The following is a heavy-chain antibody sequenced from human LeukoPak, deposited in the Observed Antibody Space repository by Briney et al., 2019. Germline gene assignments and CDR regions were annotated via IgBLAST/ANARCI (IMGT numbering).Heavy chain of an antibody. CDR1: GYRLTGYN. Sequence: ASVKVSCKASGYRLTGYNIDWVRQAPGQRPEWMGRSNAENGDTKYSQKFQGRVTITRDTFASTSYMELSSLRSEDTAVYYCARDQYNVIDSWGQGTLVTVSS. CDR3: ARDQYNVIDS. J-gene: IGHJ4*02. V-gene: IGHV1-3*01. D-gene: IGHD1-14*01. CDR2: SNAENGDT.